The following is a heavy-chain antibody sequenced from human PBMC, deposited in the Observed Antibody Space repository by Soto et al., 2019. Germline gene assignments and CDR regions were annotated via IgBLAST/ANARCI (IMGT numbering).Heavy chain of an antibody. Sequence: GASVKVSCKASGGTFSSYAISWVRQAPGQGLEWMGGIIPIFGTANYAQKFQGRVTITADESTSTAYMELSSLRSEDTAVYYCARGSATGSPLAMATTFDPWGQGTLVTVS. V-gene: IGHV1-69*13. CDR3: ARGSATGSPLAMATTFDP. CDR2: IIPIFGTA. J-gene: IGHJ5*02. D-gene: IGHD5-12*01. CDR1: GGTFSSYA.